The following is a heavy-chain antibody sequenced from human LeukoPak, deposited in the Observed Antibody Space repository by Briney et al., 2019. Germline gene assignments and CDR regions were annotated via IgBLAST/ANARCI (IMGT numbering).Heavy chain of an antibody. CDR1: GYTFTSYG. CDR2: ISAYNGNT. D-gene: IGHD3-9*01. CDR3: AREGNYDILTGYYLPSGGTGYMDV. Sequence: ASVKVSCKASGYTFTSYGISWVRQAPGQGLEWMGWISAYNGNTNYAQKLQGRVTMTTDTSTSTAYMELRSLRSDDTAVYYCAREGNYDILTGYYLPSGGTGYMDVWGKGTTVTVSS. J-gene: IGHJ6*03. V-gene: IGHV1-18*01.